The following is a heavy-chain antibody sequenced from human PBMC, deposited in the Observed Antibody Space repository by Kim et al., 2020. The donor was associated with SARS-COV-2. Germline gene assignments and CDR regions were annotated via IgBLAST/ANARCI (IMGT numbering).Heavy chain of an antibody. CDR3: ARLRHILTGTIRRYNWFDP. CDR1: GYTFTSYD. J-gene: IGHJ5*02. V-gene: IGHV1-8*01. CDR2: MNPNSGNT. D-gene: IGHD3-9*01. Sequence: ASVKVSCKASGYTFTSYDINWVRQATGQGLEWMGWMNPNSGNTGYAQKFQGRVTMTRNTSISTAYMELSSLRSEDTAVYYCARLRHILTGTIRRYNWFDPWGQGTLVTVSS.